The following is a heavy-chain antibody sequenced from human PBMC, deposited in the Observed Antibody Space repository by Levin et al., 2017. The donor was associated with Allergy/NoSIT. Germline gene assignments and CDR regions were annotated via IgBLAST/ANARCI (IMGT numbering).Heavy chain of an antibody. CDR3: ARGRKLRFLEWLYRFDY. J-gene: IGHJ4*02. CDR2: INHSGST. D-gene: IGHD3-3*01. CDR1: GGSFSDYY. V-gene: IGHV4-34*01. Sequence: SSETLSLTCTVYGGSFSDYYWSWVRQPPGKGLEWIGDINHSGSTHYNPSLKSRVTISLDTSRNQFSLKLSSVTAADTAVYYCARGRKLRFLEWLYRFDYWGQGTLVTVSS.